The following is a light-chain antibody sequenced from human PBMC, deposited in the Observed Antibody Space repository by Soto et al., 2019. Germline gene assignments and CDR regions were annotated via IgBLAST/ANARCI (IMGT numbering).Light chain of an antibody. CDR2: GAS. J-gene: IGKJ1*01. V-gene: IGKV3-15*01. CDR3: QRYNNWPTWT. CDR1: QSVSSN. Sequence: EIVITQAPATLSVSPGERATLTCRASQSVSSNLAWYRQKPGQAPRLLIYGASTRATGIPARFSGSGSGTELTLTISILQSEAFAFYAYQRYNNWPTWTFGQGTKVDIK.